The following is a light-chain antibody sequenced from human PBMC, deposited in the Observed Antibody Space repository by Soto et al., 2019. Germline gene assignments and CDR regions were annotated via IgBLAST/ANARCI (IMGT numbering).Light chain of an antibody. Sequence: QSALTQPASVSGSPGQSITISCTGSSSDIEDYKYVSWYQQHPGKAPKLILYEVNLRPSGVSHRFSGSKSANSASLTISGLQAEDEADYLCSAYTRTGTHVFGPGTKVTVL. V-gene: IGLV2-14*01. CDR1: SSDIEDYKY. CDR2: EVN. CDR3: SAYTRTGTHV. J-gene: IGLJ1*01.